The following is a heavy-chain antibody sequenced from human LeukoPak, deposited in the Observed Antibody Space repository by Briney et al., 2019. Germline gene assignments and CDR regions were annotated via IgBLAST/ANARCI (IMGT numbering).Heavy chain of an antibody. V-gene: IGHV3-23*01. D-gene: IGHD6-19*01. J-gene: IGHJ4*02. CDR2: ISGSGGST. CDR1: GFTVSRYY. CDR3: AKGLWYSSGWCYDY. Sequence: GGSLRLSCAASGFTVSRYYLSWVRQAPGQGLEWVSTISGSGGSTYHADSVKGRFTISRDNSKNTLYLQMNSLRAEDTAVYYCAKGLWYSSGWCYDYWGQGTLVTVSS.